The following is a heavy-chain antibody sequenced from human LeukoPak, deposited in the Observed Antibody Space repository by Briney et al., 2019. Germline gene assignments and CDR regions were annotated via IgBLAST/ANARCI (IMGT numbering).Heavy chain of an antibody. Sequence: GASVKVSCKASGGTFSSHAISWVRQAPGQGLEWMGGIIPIFGTANYAQKFQGRVTITADESTSTAYMELSSLRSEDTAVYYCAGCSSTSCEDHAFDIWGQGTMVTVSS. J-gene: IGHJ3*02. D-gene: IGHD2-2*01. V-gene: IGHV1-69*01. CDR3: AGCSSTSCEDHAFDI. CDR2: IIPIFGTA. CDR1: GGTFSSHA.